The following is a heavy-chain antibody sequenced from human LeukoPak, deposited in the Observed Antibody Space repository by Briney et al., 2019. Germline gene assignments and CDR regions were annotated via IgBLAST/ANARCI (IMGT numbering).Heavy chain of an antibody. V-gene: IGHV4-59*08. D-gene: IGHD3-10*01. CDR2: IYYSGST. Sequence: SETLSLTCTVSGGSISSYYWSWIRQPPGKGLEWIGYIYYSGSTNYNPSLKSRVTISVDTSKNQFSLKLSSVTAADTAVYYCARHWGFGELLVDYWGQGTLVTVSS. CDR1: GGSISSYY. CDR3: ARHWGFGELLVDY. J-gene: IGHJ4*02.